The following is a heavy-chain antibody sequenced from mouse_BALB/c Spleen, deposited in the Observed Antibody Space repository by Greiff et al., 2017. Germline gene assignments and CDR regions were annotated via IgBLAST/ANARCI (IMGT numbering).Heavy chain of an antibody. Sequence: QVQLKESGPGLVAPSQSLSITCTVSGFSLTSYGVHWVRQPPGKGLEWLGVIWAGGSTNYNSALMSRLSISKDNSKSQVFLKMNSLQTDDTAMYYCARFYDGYYGRYFDVWGAGTTVTVSS. CDR1: GFSLTSYG. V-gene: IGHV2-9*02. CDR3: ARFYDGYYGRYFDV. D-gene: IGHD2-3*01. CDR2: IWAGGST. J-gene: IGHJ1*01.